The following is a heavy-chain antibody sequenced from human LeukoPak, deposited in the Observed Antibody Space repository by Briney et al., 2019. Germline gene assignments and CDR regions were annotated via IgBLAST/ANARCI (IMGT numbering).Heavy chain of an antibody. CDR1: GFTLSDYY. J-gene: IGHJ4*02. Sequence: GSLRLSCAASGFTLSDYYMSWIRQAPGKGLEWVSYISSSSSYTNYADSVKGRFTISRDNAKNSLYLQMNSLRAEDTAVYYCARDLGYCSSTSCSPWGYWGQGTLVTVSS. V-gene: IGHV3-11*06. CDR2: ISSSSSYT. CDR3: ARDLGYCSSTSCSPWGY. D-gene: IGHD2-2*01.